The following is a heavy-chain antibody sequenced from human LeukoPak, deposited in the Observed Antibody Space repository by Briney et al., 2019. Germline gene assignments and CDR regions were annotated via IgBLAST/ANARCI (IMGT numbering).Heavy chain of an antibody. Sequence: GGSLRLSCAASGFIFSNYAMSWVRQTPGKGLEWVSAIGGSGGNINYADSVKGRFIISRDNSKNTLYLQMNSLRAEDTAVYYCAKGPGIAAAGKAFDYWGQGTLVTVSS. V-gene: IGHV3-23*01. J-gene: IGHJ4*02. CDR3: AKGPGIAAAGKAFDY. CDR2: IGGSGGNI. D-gene: IGHD6-13*01. CDR1: GFIFSNYA.